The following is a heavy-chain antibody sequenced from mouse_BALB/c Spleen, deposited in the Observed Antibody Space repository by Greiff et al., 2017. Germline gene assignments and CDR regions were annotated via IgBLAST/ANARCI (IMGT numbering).Heavy chain of an antibody. CDR3: ARHRRYFDY. V-gene: IGHV5-12-1*01. CDR1: GFAFSSYD. Sequence: EVKLVESGGGLVKPGGSLKLSCAASGFAFSSYDMSWVRQTPEKRLEWVAYISSGGGSTYYPDTVKGRFTISRDNAKNTLYLQMSSLKSEDTAMYYCARHRRYFDYWGQGTTLTVSA. CDR2: ISSGGGST. J-gene: IGHJ2*01.